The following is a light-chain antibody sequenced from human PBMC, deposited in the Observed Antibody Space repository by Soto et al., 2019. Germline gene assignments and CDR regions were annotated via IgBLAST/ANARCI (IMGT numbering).Light chain of an antibody. J-gene: IGKJ3*01. CDR3: QQYNNWPGT. CDR2: DAS. CDR1: QSVSSY. V-gene: IGKV3-11*01. Sequence: EIVLTQSPATLSLSPGERATLSCRSSQSVSSYLAWYQQKPGQAPRLLIYDASNRATGIPARFSGSGSGTEFTLTISSLQSEEFAVYYCQQYNNWPGTFGPGNKVDIK.